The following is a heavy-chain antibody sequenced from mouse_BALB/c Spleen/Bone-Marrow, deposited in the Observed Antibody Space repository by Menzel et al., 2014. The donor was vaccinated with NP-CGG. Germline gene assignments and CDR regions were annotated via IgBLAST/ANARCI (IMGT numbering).Heavy chain of an antibody. Sequence: VQLQQSGAELVKPGASVKLSCTGSGFNIKDTYMHWVKQRPEQGLEWIGRIDPANGNTKYDPKFQGKATITADTSSNTAYLQLSSLTPEDTAGYYCASYYRCSLVYLGQGTTRTVAS. J-gene: IGHJ2*01. CDR3: ASYYRCSLVY. CDR2: IDPANGNT. CDR1: GFNIKDTY. D-gene: IGHD2-14*01. V-gene: IGHV14-3*02.